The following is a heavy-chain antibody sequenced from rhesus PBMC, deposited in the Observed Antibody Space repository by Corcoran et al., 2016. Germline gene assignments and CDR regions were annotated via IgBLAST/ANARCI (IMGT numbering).Heavy chain of an antibody. J-gene: IGHJ4*01. CDR1: GASISSYW. CDR3: ARAGYSGYRVDY. D-gene: IGHD5-30*01. V-gene: IGHV4-80*01. Sequence: QVQLQESGPGLVKPSETLSLTCAVSGASISSYWWSWRRQPPGKGLEWIGEINGNSGSTYYNPSLKSRVTISKDASKNQFSLKLSSVTAADTAVYYCARAGYSGYRVDYWGQGVLVTVSS. CDR2: INGNSGST.